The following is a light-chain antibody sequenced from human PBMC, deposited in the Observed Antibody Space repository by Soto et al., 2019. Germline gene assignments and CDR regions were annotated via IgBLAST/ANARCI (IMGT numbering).Light chain of an antibody. Sequence: EIVLTQSPATLSLSPGERATLSCGASQSVSSSYLAWYQQKPGLAPRLLIYDASSRATGIPDRFSGSWSGTDFTLTISRLEPEDFAVYYCQQYGSSVTFGQGTRLEIK. J-gene: IGKJ5*01. V-gene: IGKV3D-20*01. CDR2: DAS. CDR1: QSVSSSY. CDR3: QQYGSSVT.